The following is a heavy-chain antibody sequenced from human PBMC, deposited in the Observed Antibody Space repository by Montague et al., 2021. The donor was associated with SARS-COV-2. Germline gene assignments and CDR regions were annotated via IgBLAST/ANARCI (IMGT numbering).Heavy chain of an antibody. V-gene: IGHV4-39*01. CDR3: ARHGKTRIAMIVVVIGYFDY. CDR1: GGSISSSSYY. D-gene: IGHD3-22*01. J-gene: IGHJ4*02. CDR2: IYYSGST. Sequence: SETLSLTCTVPGGSISSSSYYWGWIRQPPGKGLEWIGSIYYSGSTYYNPSLESRVTISVDTSKNQFSLKLSSVTAADTAVYYCARHGKTRIAMIVVVIGYFDYWGQGTLVTVS.